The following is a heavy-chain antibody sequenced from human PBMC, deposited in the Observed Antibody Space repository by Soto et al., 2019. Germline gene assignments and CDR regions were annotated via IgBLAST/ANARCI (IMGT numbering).Heavy chain of an antibody. V-gene: IGHV3-21*01. CDR1: GFSFSGYN. Sequence: VGSLILSCAASGFSFSGYNMNWVRQAPGKGLEWVSSISGDSNYIYYADSVQGRFTISRDNAKNSVYLQMNSLRAEDTAVYYCARVVYFDRSAYGLWGQGTMVTVSS. J-gene: IGHJ3*01. D-gene: IGHD3-22*01. CDR2: ISGDSNYI. CDR3: ARVVYFDRSAYGL.